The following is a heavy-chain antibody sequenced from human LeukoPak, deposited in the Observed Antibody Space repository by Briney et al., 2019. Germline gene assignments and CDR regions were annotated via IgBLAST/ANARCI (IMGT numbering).Heavy chain of an antibody. J-gene: IGHJ6*02. CDR2: ISYDGTTE. CDR3: ARGNYYGMDV. CDR1: GFTFNSYA. V-gene: IGHV3-30*03. Sequence: GGSLRLSCAASGFTFNSYAIHWVRQAPGKGLEWVAVISYDGTTEFHGDSVKGRFTISRDNAKNTLYLQMNSLRAEDTAVYYCARGNYYGMDVWGQGTTVTVSS.